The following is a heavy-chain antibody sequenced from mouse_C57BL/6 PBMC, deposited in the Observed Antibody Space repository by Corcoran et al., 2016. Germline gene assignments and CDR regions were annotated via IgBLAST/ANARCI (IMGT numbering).Heavy chain of an antibody. V-gene: IGHV1-19*01. J-gene: IGHJ2*01. D-gene: IGHD1-1*01. CDR1: GYTFTDYY. CDR3: ARKSSYGYFDY. CDR2: INPYNGGT. Sequence: EVQLQLSGPVLVKPGASVKMSCKASGYTFTDYYMNWVKQSHGKSLEWIGVINPYNGGTSYNQKFKGKATLTVDKSSSTAYMELNSLTSEDSAVYYCARKSSYGYFDYWGQDTTLTVSS.